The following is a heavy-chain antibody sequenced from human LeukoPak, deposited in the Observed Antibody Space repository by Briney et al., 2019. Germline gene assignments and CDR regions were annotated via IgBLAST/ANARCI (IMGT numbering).Heavy chain of an antibody. Sequence: PAETLSLTCAVSGGSISSYYWRWIRQPPGKGLEWIGYIYYSGSTNYNPSLKSRVTISVDTSKNQCSLKLSSVTAADTAVYYCARGYGYNPHWGQGTTVTVSS. CDR1: GGSISSYY. D-gene: IGHD5-24*01. CDR3: ARGYGYNPH. CDR2: IYYSGST. J-gene: IGHJ6*02. V-gene: IGHV4-59*01.